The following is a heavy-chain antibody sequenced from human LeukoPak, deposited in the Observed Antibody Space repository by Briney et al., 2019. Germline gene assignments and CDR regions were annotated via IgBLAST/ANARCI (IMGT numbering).Heavy chain of an antibody. CDR1: GYTFTSYD. CDR2: MDGNSGKT. CDR3: ARLYYYASSGYDALDI. J-gene: IGHJ3*02. Sequence: VSVKVSCKTSGYTFTSYDINWVRQVPGQGLEWVGGMDGNSGKTAYAQNFLGRVTITRNGSISTAYMELSSLRSEDAAVYYCARLYYYASSGYDALDIWGQGTMVAVSS. V-gene: IGHV1-8*01. D-gene: IGHD3-22*01.